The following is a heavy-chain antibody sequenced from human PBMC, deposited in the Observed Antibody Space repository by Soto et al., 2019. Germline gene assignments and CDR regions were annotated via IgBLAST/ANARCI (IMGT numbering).Heavy chain of an antibody. D-gene: IGHD3-22*01. Sequence: GASVKVSCKASGGTFSGYAISWVRQAPGQRLEWMGGIIPIFGTANYAQKFQGRVTITADESTSTAYMELSSLRSEDTAVYYCARYDSSGYYYGDAFDIWGQGTMVTVSS. J-gene: IGHJ3*02. CDR2: IIPIFGTA. V-gene: IGHV1-69*13. CDR3: ARYDSSGYYYGDAFDI. CDR1: GGTFSGYA.